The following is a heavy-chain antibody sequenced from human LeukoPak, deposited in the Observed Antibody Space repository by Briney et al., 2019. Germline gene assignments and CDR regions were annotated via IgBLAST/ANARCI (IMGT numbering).Heavy chain of an antibody. V-gene: IGHV3-73*01. Sequence: GGSLTLSCAASGLTFSGSALHWVRQASGKGLEWVGRIRSTANGYATAYAASVKGRFTISRDDSNNTAYLQLDSLKTEDTAVYYCTGNYYGSGSYADFDYWGQGTLVTVSS. CDR3: TGNYYGSGSYADFDY. D-gene: IGHD3-10*01. CDR2: IRSTANGYAT. CDR1: GLTFSGSA. J-gene: IGHJ4*02.